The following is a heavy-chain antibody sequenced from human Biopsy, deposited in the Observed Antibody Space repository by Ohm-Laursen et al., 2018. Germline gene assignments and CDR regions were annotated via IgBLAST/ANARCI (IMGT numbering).Heavy chain of an antibody. V-gene: IGHV3-9*01. Sequence: SLRLSCAASGFTFSNYAMNWVRQAPGKGLEWVSGISWNSDDIGYADSVKGRFTISRDNARNALHLQMNSLRTEDTALYYCAKDLGLNYSDRFLFYYGMDVWGRGTTVTVSS. CDR3: AKDLGLNYSDRFLFYYGMDV. CDR1: GFTFSNYA. J-gene: IGHJ6*02. D-gene: IGHD4-17*01. CDR2: ISWNSDDI.